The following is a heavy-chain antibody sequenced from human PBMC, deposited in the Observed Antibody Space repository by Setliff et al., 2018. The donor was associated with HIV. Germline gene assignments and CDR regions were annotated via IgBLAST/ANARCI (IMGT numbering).Heavy chain of an antibody. V-gene: IGHV3-7*03. D-gene: IGHD2-2*01. CDR2: VSPDGSRN. CDR3: AKDIRYSSTWWPFDY. CDR1: GFTFSDFW. Sequence: GGSLRLSCAASGFTFSDFWMHWVRQAPGKGLEWVASVSPDGSRNYCVASVKGRCTASRDNAKSSLYLQMNSLRAEDTAVYYCAKDIRYSSTWWPFDYWGQGTLVTVSS. J-gene: IGHJ4*02.